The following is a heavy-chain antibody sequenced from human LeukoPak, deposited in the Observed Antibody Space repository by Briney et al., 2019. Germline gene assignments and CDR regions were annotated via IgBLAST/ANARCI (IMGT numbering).Heavy chain of an antibody. Sequence: PGGSLSLSCAASGFTFSSYAMNWLRQAPGKGLEWVSGITGNGGYTYYADSVKGRFTISRDNSRSTLYLQMNSPRAEDTAIYYCAKGTLQQFDYWGQGTLIIVSS. J-gene: IGHJ4*02. D-gene: IGHD1-1*01. CDR1: GFTFSSYA. V-gene: IGHV3-23*01. CDR2: ITGNGGYT. CDR3: AKGTLQQFDY.